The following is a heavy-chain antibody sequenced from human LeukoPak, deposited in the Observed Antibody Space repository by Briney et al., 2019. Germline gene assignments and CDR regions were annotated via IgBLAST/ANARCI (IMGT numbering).Heavy chain of an antibody. CDR1: GYTFTGYA. D-gene: IGHD5-12*01. CDR3: AKKVRGPSHPLDF. Sequence: ASVKVSCKASGYTFTGYAIHWVRQAPGQGLEWMGWINPEKRDTGYAHKFQGRVTMTSDTSISTAYLELSSLRSDDTAVYYCAKKVRGPSHPLDFWGQGTLVTVSS. J-gene: IGHJ4*02. CDR2: INPEKRDT. V-gene: IGHV1-2*02.